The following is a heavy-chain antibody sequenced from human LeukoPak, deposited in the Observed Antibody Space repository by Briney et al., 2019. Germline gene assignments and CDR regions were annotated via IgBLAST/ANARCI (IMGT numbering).Heavy chain of an antibody. V-gene: IGHV3-48*03. CDR2: ISSSGSAI. D-gene: IGHD3-10*01. J-gene: IGHJ4*02. CDR1: GFTFSSYE. Sequence: GGSLRLSCAASGFTFSSYEMNWVRQPPGKGLEWVSYISSSGSAIYYADSVKGRFTISRDNAKNSLYLQMNSLRAEDTAIYYCARGKRGFDYWGQGTLVTVSS. CDR3: ARGKRGFDY.